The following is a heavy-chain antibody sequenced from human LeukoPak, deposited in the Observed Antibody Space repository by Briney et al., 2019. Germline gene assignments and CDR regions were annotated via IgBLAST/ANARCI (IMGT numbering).Heavy chain of an antibody. J-gene: IGHJ3*02. D-gene: IGHD3-10*01. V-gene: IGHV4-59*01. Sequence: SETLSLTCTVSGGSISSYYWSWLRQPPGKGLEWIGYIYYSGSTNYNPSLKSRLTISIDTSKNQFSLTLNSVTAAATAVDYCARSSNYCADDDFDIWGQGKVATVSS. CDR3: ARSSNYCADDDFDI. CDR2: IYYSGST. CDR1: GGSISSYY.